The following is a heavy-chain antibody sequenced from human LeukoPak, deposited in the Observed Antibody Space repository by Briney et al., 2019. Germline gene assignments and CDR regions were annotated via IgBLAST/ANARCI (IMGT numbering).Heavy chain of an antibody. CDR1: GYTFSSYY. CDR3: ARVGARIAAAGTYYYYYYMDV. D-gene: IGHD6-13*01. V-gene: IGHV1-46*01. CDR2: INPSGGST. J-gene: IGHJ6*03. Sequence: ASVKVSCKASGYTFSSYYMHWVRQAPGQGLEWMGIINPSGGSTSYAQKFQGRVTMTRDTSTSTAYMELSRLRSDDTAVYYCARVGARIAAAGTYYYYYYMDVWGKGTTVTVSS.